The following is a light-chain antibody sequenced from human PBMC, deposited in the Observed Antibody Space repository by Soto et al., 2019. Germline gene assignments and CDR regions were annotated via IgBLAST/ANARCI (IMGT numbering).Light chain of an antibody. V-gene: IGKV3-20*01. CDR2: RAS. Sequence: EIVLTQSPGTLSLSPGETATLSCRASQSINNYFLAWHQQRPGQAPRLLIFRASQRASGIPDRFSGSGSGTDFTLTITRLEPEDFAVYYCQQYTNAPRTFGQGTKVDIK. CDR3: QQYTNAPRT. J-gene: IGKJ1*01. CDR1: QSINNYF.